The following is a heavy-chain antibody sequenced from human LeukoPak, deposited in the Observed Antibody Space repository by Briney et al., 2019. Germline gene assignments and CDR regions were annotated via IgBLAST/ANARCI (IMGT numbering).Heavy chain of an antibody. CDR1: GGSISSSSYY. Sequence: SETLSLTCTVSGGSISSSSYYWGWIRQPPGKGLEWIGSIYYSGSTYYNPSLKSRVTISVDTSKNQFSLKLSSVTAADTAVYYCAKDRYYYGSGKEYYFDYWGQGTLVTVSS. J-gene: IGHJ4*02. CDR3: AKDRYYYGSGKEYYFDY. D-gene: IGHD3-10*01. V-gene: IGHV4-39*02. CDR2: IYYSGST.